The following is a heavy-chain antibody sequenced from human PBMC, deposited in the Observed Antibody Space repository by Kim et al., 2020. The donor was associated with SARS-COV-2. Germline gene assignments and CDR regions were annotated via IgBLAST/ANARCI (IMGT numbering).Heavy chain of an antibody. Sequence: TRCTISVDTSKNQFSLKLSSVTAADTAVYYCARENIVVVPAAMRFNWFDPWGQGTLVTVSS. CDR3: ARENIVVVPAAMRFNWFDP. D-gene: IGHD2-2*01. J-gene: IGHJ5*02. V-gene: IGHV4-59*01.